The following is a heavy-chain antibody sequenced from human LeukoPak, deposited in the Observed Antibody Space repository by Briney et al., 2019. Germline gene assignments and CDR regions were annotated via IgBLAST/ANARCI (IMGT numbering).Heavy chain of an antibody. J-gene: IGHJ5*02. CDR1: GFTFSTYA. CDR2: IGGTGIYT. CDR3: ATRPIPVAGNNFFGP. Sequence: GGSLRLSCAASGFTFSTYAMSWVRQAPGKGLEWVSTIGGTGIYTFYADSVKGRFTISRDNSENILYLQMDSLRAEDTAVYYCATRPIPVAGNNFFGPWGQGALVTVSS. D-gene: IGHD6-19*01. V-gene: IGHV3-23*01.